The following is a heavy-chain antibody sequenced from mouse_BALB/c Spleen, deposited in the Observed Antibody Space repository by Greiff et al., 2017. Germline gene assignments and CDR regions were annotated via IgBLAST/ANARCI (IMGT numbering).Heavy chain of an antibody. V-gene: IGHV5-6-5*01. D-gene: IGHD2-3*01. CDR2: ISSGGST. J-gene: IGHJ2*01. CDR1: GFTFSSYA. Sequence: EVQRVESGGGLVKPGGSLKLSCAASGFTFSSYAMSWVRQTPEKRLEWVASISSGGSTYYPDSVKGRFTISRDNARNILYLQMSSLRSEDTAMYYCARERGYDGYLDYWGQGTTLTVSS. CDR3: ARERGYDGYLDY.